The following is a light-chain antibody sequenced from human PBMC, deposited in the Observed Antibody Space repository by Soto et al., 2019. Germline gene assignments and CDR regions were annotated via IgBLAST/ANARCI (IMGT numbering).Light chain of an antibody. J-gene: IGKJ2*01. Sequence: DIQMTQSPSTLSASVGDRVTITCRASQSISSWLAWCQQKPGKAPKLLIYKAPSLESGVRSRFSGSGSGTAFTLTISSLQPDDFAPYYCQQYNSYRMYTFGQGTKLEIK. V-gene: IGKV1-5*03. CDR1: QSISSW. CDR2: KAP. CDR3: QQYNSYRMYT.